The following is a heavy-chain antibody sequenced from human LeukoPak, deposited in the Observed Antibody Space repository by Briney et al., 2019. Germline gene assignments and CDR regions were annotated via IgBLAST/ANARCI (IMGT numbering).Heavy chain of an antibody. D-gene: IGHD5-12*01. J-gene: IGHJ4*02. CDR3: AISLVALGTFDY. V-gene: IGHV3-74*01. CDR2: INSDGSST. CDR1: GFTFSSYA. Sequence: GGSLRLSCAASGFTFSSYAMSWVRQAPGKGLVWVSRINSDGSSTSYADSVKGRFTISRDNAKNTLYLQMNSLRAEDTAVYYCAISLVALGTFDYWGQGTLVTVSS.